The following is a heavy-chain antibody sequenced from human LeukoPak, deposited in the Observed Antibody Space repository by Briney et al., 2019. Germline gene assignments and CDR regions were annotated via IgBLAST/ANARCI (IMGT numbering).Heavy chain of an antibody. Sequence: PGRSLRLSCAASGFTFDDYAMHWVRQAPGKGLEWVSGINWDSNNIDYADPVKGRFTVSRDNSKNTLYLQMNSLRAEDTAVYYCAKAPSLVIINDAFDIWGQGTMVTVSS. V-gene: IGHV3-9*01. CDR2: INWDSNNI. CDR3: AKAPSLVIINDAFDI. CDR1: GFTFDDYA. J-gene: IGHJ3*02. D-gene: IGHD3-10*01.